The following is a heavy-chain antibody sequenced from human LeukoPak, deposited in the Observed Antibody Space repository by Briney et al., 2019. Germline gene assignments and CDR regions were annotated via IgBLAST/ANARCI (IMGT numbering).Heavy chain of an antibody. CDR3: ATSLLLWFGELTPS. CDR1: GFTFSSYT. V-gene: IGHV3-23*01. D-gene: IGHD3-10*01. CDR2: ISGSGGST. J-gene: IGHJ4*02. Sequence: GGSLRLSCAASGFTFSSYTMSWVRQAPGKGLEWVSAISGSGGSTYYADSVKGRFTISRDNSKNTLYLQMNSLRAEDTAVYYCATSLLLWFGELTPSWGQGTLVTVSS.